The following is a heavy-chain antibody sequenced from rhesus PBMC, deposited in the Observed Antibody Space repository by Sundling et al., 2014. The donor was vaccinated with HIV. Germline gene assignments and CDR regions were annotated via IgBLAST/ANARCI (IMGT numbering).Heavy chain of an antibody. CDR3: ARDKDYGLDS. CDR2: LSGSSGHT. Sequence: QVQLQESGPGLVKPSETLSLTCGVSGGFINTNYWAWIRQSPGKGLEYIGYLSGSSGHTYYNPSLKSRVTISRETSKSQFSLKLSSVTAADTAVYYCARDKDYGLDSWGQGVVVTVSS. CDR1: GGFINTNY. V-gene: IGHV4-99*02. J-gene: IGHJ6*01.